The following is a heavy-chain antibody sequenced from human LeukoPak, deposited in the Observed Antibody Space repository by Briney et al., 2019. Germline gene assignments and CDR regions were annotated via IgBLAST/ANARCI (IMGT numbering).Heavy chain of an antibody. CDR2: IYYSGST. V-gene: IGHV4-59*01. Sequence: PSETLSLTCTVSGGSISNYYWSWIRQPPGKGLEWIGYIYYSGSTNYNPSLKSRVTISVDTSKNQFSLKLSSVTAADTAVYYCARVGPATAFDYWGQGTQVTVSS. J-gene: IGHJ4*02. CDR3: ARVGPATAFDY. CDR1: GGSISNYY.